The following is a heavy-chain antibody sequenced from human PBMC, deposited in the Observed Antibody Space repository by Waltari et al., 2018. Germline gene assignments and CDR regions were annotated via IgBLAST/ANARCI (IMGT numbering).Heavy chain of an antibody. CDR1: GFTFSSYS. CDR2: IRSSSTI. J-gene: IGHJ4*02. D-gene: IGHD1-26*01. V-gene: IGHV3-48*04. CDR3: ARGMVGAAYFDC. Sequence: EVQLVESGGGLVQPGGSLRLSCVASGFTFSSYSMNWVRQAPGKGLEWVSYIRSSSTINYADSVKGRFTISRDSPKNSLDLQMNSLRAEDAAVYYCARGMVGAAYFDCWGQGALVSVSS.